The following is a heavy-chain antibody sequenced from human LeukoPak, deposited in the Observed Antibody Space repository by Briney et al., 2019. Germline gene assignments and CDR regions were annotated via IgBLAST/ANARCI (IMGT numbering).Heavy chain of an antibody. CDR1: GGSISSGGYY. CDR3: ARGRYCSSTSCYTKGRYYYYGMDV. V-gene: IGHV4-31*03. J-gene: IGHJ6*02. D-gene: IGHD2-2*02. CDR2: IYYSGST. Sequence: TSETLSLTCTVSGGSISSGGYYWSWIRQHPGKGLEWIGYIYYSGSTYYNPSLKSRVTISVDTSKNQFSLKLSSVTAADTAVYYCARGRYCSSTSCYTKGRYYYYGMDVWGQGTTVTVSS.